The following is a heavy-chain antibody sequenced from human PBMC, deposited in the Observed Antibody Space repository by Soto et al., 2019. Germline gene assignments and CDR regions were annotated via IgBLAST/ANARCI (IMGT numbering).Heavy chain of an antibody. CDR2: IIPIFGTA. Sequence: ASVKVSCMASGGTFSSYAISCVRQAPGQGLEWMGGIIPIFGTANYAQKFQGRVTITADESTSTAYMELSSLRSEDTAVYYCASPDCSSTSCYSPGYGMDVWGQGTTVTVSS. J-gene: IGHJ6*02. CDR3: ASPDCSSTSCYSPGYGMDV. V-gene: IGHV1-69*13. D-gene: IGHD2-2*01. CDR1: GGTFSSYA.